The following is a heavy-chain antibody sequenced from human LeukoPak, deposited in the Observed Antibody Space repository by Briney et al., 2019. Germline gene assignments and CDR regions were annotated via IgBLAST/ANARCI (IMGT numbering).Heavy chain of an antibody. J-gene: IGHJ4*02. D-gene: IGHD6-19*01. V-gene: IGHV4-4*07. CDR1: GASINNNF. CDR2: IYTSGST. CDR3: ARGPRNSDWYSIDY. Sequence: SETLSLTCTVSGASINNNFWTWIRQPAGKGLEWIGRIYTSGSTDYNPSLKSRVTMSVDTSKNQFSLKLNSVTAADTAVYYCARGPRNSDWYSIDYWGQGTLATVSS.